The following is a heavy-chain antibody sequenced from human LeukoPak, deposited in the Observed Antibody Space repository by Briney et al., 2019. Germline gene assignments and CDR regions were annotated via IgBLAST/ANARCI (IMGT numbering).Heavy chain of an antibody. CDR2: ISYDGSNK. V-gene: IGHV3-30*18. J-gene: IGHJ5*02. CDR3: AKDVSWNWFDP. Sequence: GRSLRLSCAASGFTFSTYAMHWVRQAPGKGLEWAAVISYDGSNKYYADSVRGRFTISRGNSKNTLYLQMNTLRAEDTAVYYCAKDVSWNWFDPWGQGTLVTASS. CDR1: GFTFSTYA.